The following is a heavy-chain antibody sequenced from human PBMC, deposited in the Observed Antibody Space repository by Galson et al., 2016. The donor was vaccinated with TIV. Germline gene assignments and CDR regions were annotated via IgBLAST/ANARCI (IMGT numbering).Heavy chain of an antibody. CDR1: GYIFINYY. CDR3: AKDRNTAMDTYYWYYGMDV. J-gene: IGHJ6*02. D-gene: IGHD5-18*01. Sequence: SVKVSCKASGYIFINYYVHWVRQAPGQGLEWLGWFNPDSGATQYAQKFQGRVTITADESTSTAYMELSSLRSEDTAIYYCAKDRNTAMDTYYWYYGMDVWGQGTTVTVSS. CDR2: FNPDSGAT. V-gene: IGHV1/OR15-1*04.